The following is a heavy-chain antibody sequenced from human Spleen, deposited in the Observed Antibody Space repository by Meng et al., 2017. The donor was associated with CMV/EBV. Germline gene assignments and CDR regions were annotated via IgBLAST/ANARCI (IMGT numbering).Heavy chain of an antibody. J-gene: IGHJ4*02. CDR1: GGSISSGDYY. Sequence: SETPSLTCTVSGGSISSGDYYWSWIRQPPGKGLEWIGYIFYSGSAWHNPSLESRVSISVDTSHNQFSLKLSSVTAADTAIYYCARVFWSGYHFDHWGQGILVTVSS. V-gene: IGHV4-30-4*01. D-gene: IGHD3-3*01. CDR2: IFYSGSA. CDR3: ARVFWSGYHFDH.